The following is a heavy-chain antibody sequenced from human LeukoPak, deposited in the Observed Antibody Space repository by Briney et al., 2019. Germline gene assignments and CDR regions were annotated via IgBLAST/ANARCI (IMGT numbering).Heavy chain of an antibody. D-gene: IGHD5-24*01. Sequence: GGSLRLSCAASGFTFSDYYMSWIRQALGKGLEWVSHISSSGNTIYYADSVRGRFTISRDNAKNSLYLQMNSLRAEDSAVYYCARALWGYNLIDYYYYYMDVWGKGTTVTVSS. V-gene: IGHV3-11*04. J-gene: IGHJ6*03. CDR2: ISSSGNTI. CDR3: ARALWGYNLIDYYYYYMDV. CDR1: GFTFSDYY.